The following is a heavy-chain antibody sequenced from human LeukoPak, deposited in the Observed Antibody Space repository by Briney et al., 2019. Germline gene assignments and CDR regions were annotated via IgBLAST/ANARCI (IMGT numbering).Heavy chain of an antibody. J-gene: IGHJ4*02. Sequence: GSLRLSCAASGFTFKSYGISWVRQAPRKGLEYGLAYSSNGDSTYYANSVKGRFTISRDNSKNTLYLQMGSLRAEDMAVYYCARPDFWSGYYDYWGQGTLVTVSS. CDR2: YSSNGDST. CDR3: ARPDFWSGYYDY. CDR1: GFTFKSYG. V-gene: IGHV3-64*01. D-gene: IGHD3-3*01.